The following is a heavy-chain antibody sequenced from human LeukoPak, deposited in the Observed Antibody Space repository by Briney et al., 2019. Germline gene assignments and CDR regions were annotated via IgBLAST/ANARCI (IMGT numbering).Heavy chain of an antibody. D-gene: IGHD5-12*01. V-gene: IGHV4-59*01. CDR3: ARRRVYSGSGEFDF. Sequence: PSETLSLTCTVSGGSMSGYYWSWIRQPPGKGLEWIGYIHYSGTTNYNPSLKSRVTISLDTSRNQFSLKLRSVTTEDTAVYYCARRRVYSGSGEFDFWGQGTLVTVSS. CDR1: GGSMSGYY. CDR2: IHYSGTT. J-gene: IGHJ4*02.